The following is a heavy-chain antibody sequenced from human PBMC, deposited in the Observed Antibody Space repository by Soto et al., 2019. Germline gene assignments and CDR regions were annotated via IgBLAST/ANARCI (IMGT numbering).Heavy chain of an antibody. Sequence: GGSLRLSCVASGFNFGTYWMSWMRQAPGKGLEWVANIKQDGSQTYYVDSVKGRFTISRDNAKRSLYLRMNNLRAEDTAVYYCTRQVGHYWGQGILVTVSS. CDR3: TRQVGHY. CDR2: IKQDGSQT. J-gene: IGHJ4*02. CDR1: GFNFGTYW. V-gene: IGHV3-7*05.